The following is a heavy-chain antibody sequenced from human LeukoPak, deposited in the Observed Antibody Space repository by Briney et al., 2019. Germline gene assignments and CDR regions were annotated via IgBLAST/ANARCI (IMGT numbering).Heavy chain of an antibody. D-gene: IGHD6-13*01. CDR2: IYTSGST. Sequence: SETLSLTCTVSGASISSYYWSWVRQPAGEGLEWIGRIYTSGSTNYKPSLKSRVTMSVDTSKNQFSLKLTSATAADTAVYYCARDGVENSSWYPLDSWGPGTLVTVSS. V-gene: IGHV4-4*07. CDR1: GASISSYY. J-gene: IGHJ4*02. CDR3: ARDGVENSSWYPLDS.